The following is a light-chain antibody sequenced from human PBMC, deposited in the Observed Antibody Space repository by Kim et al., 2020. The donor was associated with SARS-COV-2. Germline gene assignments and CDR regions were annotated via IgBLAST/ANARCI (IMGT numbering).Light chain of an antibody. Sequence: VSRSPGQSITISCTGTTTDHVSWYQQHPGKAPQLMIYDVYKWPSGVSHRFSGSKSDNTASLTISGLQADDEADYYCSSYTRSRTLLFGGGTKVTVL. CDR1: TTDH. CDR3: SSYTRSRTLL. J-gene: IGLJ2*01. CDR2: DVY. V-gene: IGLV2-14*02.